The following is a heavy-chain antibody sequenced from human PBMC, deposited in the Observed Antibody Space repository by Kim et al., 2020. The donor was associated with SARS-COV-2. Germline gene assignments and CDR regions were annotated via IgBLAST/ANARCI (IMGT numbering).Heavy chain of an antibody. CDR3: AKDPLTYSSNRHGCYFDL. CDR1: GFTFRNYA. D-gene: IGHD6-13*01. V-gene: IGHV3-23*01. CDR2: ISGSGVST. Sequence: GGSLRLSCVASGFTFRNYAMSWVRQAPGKGLEWVAAISGSGVSTYYADSVKGRFTIFRDNSKNTMYLQMNSLRAEDTAIYYCAKDPLTYSSNRHGCYFDLWGRGTLVTVSS. J-gene: IGHJ2*01.